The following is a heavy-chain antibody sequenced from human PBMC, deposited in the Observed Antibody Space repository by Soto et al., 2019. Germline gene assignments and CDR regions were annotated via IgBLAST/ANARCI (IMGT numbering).Heavy chain of an antibody. V-gene: IGHV3-7*01. CDR3: LSGRGY. J-gene: IGHJ4*02. CDR1: GFSFSSYW. CDR2: MNPDGSAQ. Sequence: GGSLRLSCAASGFSFSSYWINWVRQAPGKGLEWVANMNPDGSAQYYVDSVKGRFTISRDNAKNSASLQMNSLRAEDAAVYYCLSGRGYWGQGTLVTVSS.